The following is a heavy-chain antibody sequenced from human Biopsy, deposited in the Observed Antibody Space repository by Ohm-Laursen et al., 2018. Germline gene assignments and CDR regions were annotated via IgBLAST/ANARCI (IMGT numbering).Heavy chain of an antibody. D-gene: IGHD4-23*01. Sequence: SDTLSLTCTVSGGSITGLYWTWIRQPPGKGLEWIGHISHTGYTNYKSSLKSRVTISLDTSRKHFSLRLTSLAAADTAVYYCARGSNEYGGLYFPHWGQGTLVTVSS. CDR1: GGSITGLY. CDR2: ISHTGYT. J-gene: IGHJ1*01. V-gene: IGHV4-59*11. CDR3: ARGSNEYGGLYFPH.